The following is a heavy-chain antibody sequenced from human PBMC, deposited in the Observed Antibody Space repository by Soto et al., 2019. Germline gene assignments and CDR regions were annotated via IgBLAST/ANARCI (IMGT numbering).Heavy chain of an antibody. CDR2: ISGDGLST. CDR1: GSTFTDFT. CDR3: ARRPDAFDI. J-gene: IGHJ3*02. V-gene: IGHV3-23*01. Sequence: EVQLLESGGGLVQPGGSLRLSCAGSGSTFTDFTMTWVRQAPGKGLEWVSAISGDGLSTYYAGSVKGRFTISRDNSKTTLYRQMNSLRAEDTAVYYCARRPDAFDIWGRGTMVTVSS.